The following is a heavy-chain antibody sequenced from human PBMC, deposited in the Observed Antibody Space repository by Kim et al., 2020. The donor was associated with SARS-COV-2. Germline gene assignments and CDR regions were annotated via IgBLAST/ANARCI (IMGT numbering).Heavy chain of an antibody. V-gene: IGHV4-31*03. Sequence: SETLSLTCTVSGGSISSGGYYWSWIRQHPGKGLEWIGYIYYSGSTYYNPSLKSRVTISVDTSKNQFSLKLSSVTAADTAVYYCARAYSSSWYGNDYSGQGTLLPVSS. J-gene: IGHJ4*02. CDR2: IYYSGST. CDR3: ARAYSSSWYGNDY. CDR1: GGSISSGGYY. D-gene: IGHD6-13*01.